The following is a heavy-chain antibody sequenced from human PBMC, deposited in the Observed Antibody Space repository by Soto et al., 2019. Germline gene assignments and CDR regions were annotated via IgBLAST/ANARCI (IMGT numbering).Heavy chain of an antibody. V-gene: IGHV3-33*01. Sequence: QVQLVESGGGVVQPGRSLRLSCAASGFTFSSYGMHWVRQAPGKGLEWVAVIWYDGSNKYYADSVKGRFTISRDNSKNTLYLQMSSLRAEDTAVYYCARDDCSSTSCYGLVRYWGQGTLVTVSS. D-gene: IGHD2-2*01. CDR1: GFTFSSYG. J-gene: IGHJ4*02. CDR3: ARDDCSSTSCYGLVRY. CDR2: IWYDGSNK.